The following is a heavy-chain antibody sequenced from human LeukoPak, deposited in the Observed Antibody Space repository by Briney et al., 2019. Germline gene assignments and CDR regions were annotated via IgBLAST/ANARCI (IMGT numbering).Heavy chain of an antibody. V-gene: IGHV4-30-4*01. CDR3: ARLRIAVGVFDY. J-gene: IGHJ4*02. Sequence: PSQTLSLTCTVSGGSISSGDYYWTWIRQPPGKGLEWIGYIYYSGSTYYNPSLKSRVTISIDTSKNQFSLKLSSVTAADTAVYYCARLRIAVGVFDYWGQGTLLTVSS. D-gene: IGHD6-19*01. CDR1: GGSISSGDYY. CDR2: IYYSGST.